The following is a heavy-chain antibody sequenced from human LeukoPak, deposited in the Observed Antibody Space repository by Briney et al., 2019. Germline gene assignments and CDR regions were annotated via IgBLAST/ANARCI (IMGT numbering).Heavy chain of an antibody. V-gene: IGHV3-11*01. CDR1: GFTFSDYY. Sequence: GGSLRLSCGASGFTFSDYYMSWIRQAPGKGLEWVSHISSSGRTIYYADFVKGRFTISRDNAKNSLYLQMNSLRAEDTAVYYCARHWGGYWYFIDYWGQGALVTVSS. CDR3: ARHWGGYWYFIDY. CDR2: ISSSGRTI. D-gene: IGHD3-16*01. J-gene: IGHJ4*02.